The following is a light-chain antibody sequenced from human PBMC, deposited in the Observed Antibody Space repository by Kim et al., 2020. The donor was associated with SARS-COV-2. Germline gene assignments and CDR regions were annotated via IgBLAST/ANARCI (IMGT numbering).Light chain of an antibody. CDR1: QSVSSN. CDR3: QHYNNWPLT. J-gene: IGKJ4*01. V-gene: IGKV3-15*01. CDR2: GAS. Sequence: EIVMTQSPATLSVSPGERATLSCRASQSVSSNLAWYQLKPGQAPRLLIYGASTRATDIPARFTGSGSGTEFTLTISSLQSEDFAVYYCQHYNNWPLTFGGGTKVDIK.